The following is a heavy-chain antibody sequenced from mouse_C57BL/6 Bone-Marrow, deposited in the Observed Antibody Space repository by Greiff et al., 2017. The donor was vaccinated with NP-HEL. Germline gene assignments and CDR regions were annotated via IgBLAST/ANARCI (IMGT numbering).Heavy chain of an antibody. CDR3: ARAYGNYLDY. CDR2: ISYDGSN. D-gene: IGHD2-10*02. CDR1: GYSITSGYY. V-gene: IGHV3-6*01. J-gene: IGHJ2*01. Sequence: ESGPGLVKPSQSLSLTCSVTGYSITSGYYWNWLRLFPGNKLEWVGSISYDGSNNYSPSLKTRISITRDTSKNQFFLKLNSVTAEDTATYYCARAYGNYLDYWGQGTTLTVSS.